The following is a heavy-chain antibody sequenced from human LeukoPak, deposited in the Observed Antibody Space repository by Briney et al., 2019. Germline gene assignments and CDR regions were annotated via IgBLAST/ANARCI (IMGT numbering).Heavy chain of an antibody. V-gene: IGHV3-30-3*01. CDR1: GFTFSSYA. CDR3: AREGVYATGVYYYYGMDV. Sequence: PGGSLRLSCAASGFTFSSYAMHWVRQAPGKGLEWVAVISYDGSNKYYADSVKGRFTISRDNSKNTLYLQMNNLRAEDTAVYYCAREGVYATGVYYYYGMDVWGQGTTVTVSS. D-gene: IGHD5/OR15-5a*01. J-gene: IGHJ6*02. CDR2: ISYDGSNK.